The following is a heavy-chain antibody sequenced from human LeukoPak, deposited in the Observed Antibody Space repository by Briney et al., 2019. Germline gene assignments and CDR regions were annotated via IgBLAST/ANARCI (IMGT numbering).Heavy chain of an antibody. V-gene: IGHV3-23*01. Sequence: PGGSLRLSCAASGFTFSTYGMSWVRQAPGRGLEWVSGVSGSSGAGSTYYAGSVRGRFTISRDNSKSTLYLQMNSLRAENTAVYYCAKDPFVAEPLGLYGMDVWGQGTTVAVSS. CDR1: GFTFSTYG. CDR3: AKDPFVAEPLGLYGMDV. CDR2: VSGSSGAGST. J-gene: IGHJ6*02. D-gene: IGHD3/OR15-3a*01.